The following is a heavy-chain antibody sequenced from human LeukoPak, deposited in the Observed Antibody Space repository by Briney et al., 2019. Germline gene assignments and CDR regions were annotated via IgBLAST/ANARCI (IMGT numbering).Heavy chain of an antibody. Sequence: KPGGPLRLSCAAPGFTFSDYYMSWIRQAPGKGLEGVSYISSSSSYTNYADSVKGRFTISRDNSKNTLYLQMNSLRAEDTAVYYCAKCPSGVLRYFAPIDYWGQGTLVTVSS. V-gene: IGHV3-11*06. D-gene: IGHD3-9*01. CDR2: ISSSSSYT. J-gene: IGHJ4*02. CDR1: GFTFSDYY. CDR3: AKCPSGVLRYFAPIDY.